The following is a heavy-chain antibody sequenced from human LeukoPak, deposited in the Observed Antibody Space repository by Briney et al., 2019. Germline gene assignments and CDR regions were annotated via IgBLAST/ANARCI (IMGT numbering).Heavy chain of an antibody. CDR3: AKAGDYVWGSYRSPVDY. Sequence: RGSLRLSCAASGFTFSSYGMHWVRQAPGKGLEWVAVISYDGSNKYYADSVKGRFTISRDNSKNTLYLQMNSLRAEDTAVYYCAKAGDYVWGSYRSPVDYWGQGTLVTVSS. V-gene: IGHV3-30*18. D-gene: IGHD3-16*02. CDR2: ISYDGSNK. CDR1: GFTFSSYG. J-gene: IGHJ4*02.